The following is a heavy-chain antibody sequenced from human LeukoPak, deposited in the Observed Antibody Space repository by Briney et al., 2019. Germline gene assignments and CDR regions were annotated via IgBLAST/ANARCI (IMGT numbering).Heavy chain of an antibody. J-gene: IGHJ4*01. CDR1: GFTFSSYW. CDR2: INSDGSIT. V-gene: IGHV3-74*01. Sequence: GGSLRLSCAASGFTFSSYWMHWVRQVPGEGLVLVSRINSDGSITNYADSVKGRFTISRDNARNTLYVQMNSLRAEDTAVYYCARDLQYGTGSYPLYWGHGTLVTVSS. D-gene: IGHD3-10*01. CDR3: ARDLQYGTGSYPLY.